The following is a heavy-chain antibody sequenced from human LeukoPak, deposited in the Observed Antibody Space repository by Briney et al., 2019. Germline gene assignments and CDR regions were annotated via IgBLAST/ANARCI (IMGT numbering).Heavy chain of an antibody. Sequence: AGGSLRLSCAASGFAFSAYEMNWVRQAPGKGLEWVSYISSSGSTIYYADSVKGRFTISRDNAKNSLYLQMNSLRAEDTAVYYCARVGYSSSWMGYWGQGTLVTVSS. CDR1: GFAFSAYE. V-gene: IGHV3-48*03. D-gene: IGHD6-13*01. CDR3: ARVGYSSSWMGY. J-gene: IGHJ4*02. CDR2: ISSSGSTI.